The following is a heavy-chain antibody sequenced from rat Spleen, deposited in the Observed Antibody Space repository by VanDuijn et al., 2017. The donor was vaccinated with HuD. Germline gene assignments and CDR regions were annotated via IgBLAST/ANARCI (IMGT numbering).Heavy chain of an antibody. J-gene: IGHJ2*01. V-gene: IGHV2S63*01. CDR2: MWSGGST. CDR3: TSLYYSSLDY. D-gene: IGHD1-2*01. Sequence: VQLKESGPGLVQPSQTLSLTCTVSGFSLTDYSVHWVRQPPGKGLEWMGVMWSGGSTAYNSALKSRLSISRDTSKSQGFLKINSLQTEDTAIYYCTSLYYSSLDYWGQGVVVTVSS. CDR1: GFSLTDYS.